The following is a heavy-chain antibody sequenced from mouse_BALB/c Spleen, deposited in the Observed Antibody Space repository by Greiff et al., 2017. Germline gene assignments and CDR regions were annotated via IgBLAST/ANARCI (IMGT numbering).Heavy chain of an antibody. CDR3: AYDGGLSY. Sequence: EVQLQQSGPELVKPGASVKISCKASGYSFTGYYMHWVKQSHVKSLEWIGRINPYNGATSYNQNFKDKASLTVDKSSSTAYMELHSLTSEDSAVYYCAYDGGLSYWGQGTTLTVSS. CDR1: GYSFTGYY. J-gene: IGHJ2*01. D-gene: IGHD2-14*01. V-gene: IGHV1-26*01. CDR2: INPYNGAT.